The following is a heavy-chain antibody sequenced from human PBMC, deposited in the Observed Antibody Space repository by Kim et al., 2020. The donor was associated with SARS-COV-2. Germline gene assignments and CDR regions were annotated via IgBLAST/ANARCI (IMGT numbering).Heavy chain of an antibody. D-gene: IGHD3-22*01. CDR3: ARRHKSRNFIRSYDSSGYYNGIDY. Sequence: GESLKISCKGSGYSFTSYWISWVRQMPGKGLEWMGRIDPSDSYTNYSPSFQGHVTISADKSISTAYLQWSSLKASDTAMYYCARRHKSRNFIRSYDSSGYYNGIDYWGQGTLVTVSS. CDR2: IDPSDSYT. J-gene: IGHJ4*02. CDR1: GYSFTSYW. V-gene: IGHV5-10-1*01.